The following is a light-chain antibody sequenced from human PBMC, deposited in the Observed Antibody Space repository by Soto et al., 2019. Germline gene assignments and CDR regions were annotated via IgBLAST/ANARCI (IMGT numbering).Light chain of an antibody. CDR2: DVS. CDR1: SSDVGGYNY. J-gene: IGLJ1*01. V-gene: IGLV2-11*01. Sequence: QSALTQPRSVSGSPGQSVTISCTGTSSDVGGYNYVSWYQQHPGKAPKLMIYDVSKRPSGVPDRSSGSKSGNTASLTISGLQAEDEADYYCCSYAGSYTYVFGTGTKV. CDR3: CSYAGSYTYV.